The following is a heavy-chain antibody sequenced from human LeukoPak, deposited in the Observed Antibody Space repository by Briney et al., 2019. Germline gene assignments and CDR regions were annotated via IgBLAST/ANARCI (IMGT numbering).Heavy chain of an antibody. D-gene: IGHD3-10*01. Sequence: ASVKVSXKASGYTFTGYYMHWVRQAPGQGLEWMGRVNPNSGGTNYAQKFQGRVTMTRDTSISTAYMELSRLRSDDTAVYYCARDRLRITMVRGVIGYWGQGTLVTVSS. J-gene: IGHJ4*02. V-gene: IGHV1-2*06. CDR1: GYTFTGYY. CDR3: ARDRLRITMVRGVIGY. CDR2: VNPNSGGT.